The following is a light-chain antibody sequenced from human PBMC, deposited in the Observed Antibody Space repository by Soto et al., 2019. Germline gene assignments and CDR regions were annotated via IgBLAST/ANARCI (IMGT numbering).Light chain of an antibody. V-gene: IGKV1-39*01. CDR1: QSISVH. J-gene: IGKJ2*01. Sequence: DIQMTQSPSSLSASVGDTVTITCRASQSISVHLNWYQQKGGKVPKLLIYAASNLYSGVPSRFSGSESETDFALTISSLQPEDFATYYYQQSYFTPYTFGQGTRLEIK. CDR2: AAS. CDR3: QQSYFTPYT.